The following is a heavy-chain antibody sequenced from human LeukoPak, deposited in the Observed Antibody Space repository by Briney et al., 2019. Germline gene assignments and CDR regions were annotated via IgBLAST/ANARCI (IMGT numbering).Heavy chain of an antibody. CDR2: ISTYNGNA. Sequence: ASVKVSCKASGYIFVQYGISWVRQAPGQGLEWMAWISTYNGNANYAQKFQGRVTMTTDTSTSTAYMELRSLRSDDTAVYYCARRTGYNFYYMDVWGQGTTVIVSS. CDR1: GYIFVQYG. CDR3: ARRTGYNFYYMDV. V-gene: IGHV1-18*01. J-gene: IGHJ6*03. D-gene: IGHD3/OR15-3a*01.